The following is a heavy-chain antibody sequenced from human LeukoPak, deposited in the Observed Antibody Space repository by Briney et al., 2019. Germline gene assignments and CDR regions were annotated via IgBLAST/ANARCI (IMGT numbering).Heavy chain of an antibody. J-gene: IGHJ4*02. D-gene: IGHD6-6*01. CDR1: GFTFSSYW. V-gene: IGHV3-7*01. CDR3: ARGSEYTSSTNYYFDY. CDR2: IKQDGSEK. Sequence: HPGGSLRLSCAASGFTFSSYWMSWVRQAPGKGVEWVANIKQDGSEKHYVDSVKGRFTISRDNAKKSLFLNMNSLRVEDTAVYYCARGSEYTSSTNYYFDYWGQGTLVTVSS.